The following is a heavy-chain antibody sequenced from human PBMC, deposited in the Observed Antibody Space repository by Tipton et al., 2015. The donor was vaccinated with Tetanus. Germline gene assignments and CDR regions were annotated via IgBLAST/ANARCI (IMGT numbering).Heavy chain of an antibody. J-gene: IGHJ5*02. CDR2: ISPFNENV. Sequence: QVQLVQSGAEVKKPGASVKVSCKASGYTFTHYGVNWVRQAPGQGLEWMGWISPFNENVNYAEKFQGRLTMTTDRSTATVYMDLRSLRSDDTAVYYCARGRGLGPHEYLEHWGQGTLVTVSS. CDR1: GYTFTHYG. V-gene: IGHV1-18*01. D-gene: IGHD3/OR15-3a*01. CDR3: ARGRGLGPHEYLEH.